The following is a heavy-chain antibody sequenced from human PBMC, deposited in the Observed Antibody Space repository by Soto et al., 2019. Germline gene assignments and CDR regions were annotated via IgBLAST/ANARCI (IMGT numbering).Heavy chain of an antibody. CDR2: LTPAWTT. D-gene: IGHD2-15*01. J-gene: IGHJ4*02. Sequence: EVQLLESGGGLVQPGGSLRLSCAASGFSFSDYSMTWVRQAPGRGLEWVSTLTPAWTTFYADSVKGRFTISRDNYRNTLSLHMYNLRAEDTARYYCAKRATTVPTPGNYFDCWGQGTLVTVSS. V-gene: IGHV3-23*01. CDR3: AKRATTVPTPGNYFDC. CDR1: GFSFSDYS.